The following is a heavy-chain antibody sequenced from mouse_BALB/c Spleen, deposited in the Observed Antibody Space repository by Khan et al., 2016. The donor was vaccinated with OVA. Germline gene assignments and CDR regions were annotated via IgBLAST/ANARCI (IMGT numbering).Heavy chain of an antibody. CDR2: ISSGGSYT. CDR3: AIQPGYYEGSAMDY. V-gene: IGHV5-6*01. J-gene: IGHJ4*01. CDR1: GFTFSSYG. D-gene: IGHD2-3*01. Sequence: EVELVESGGDLMKPGGSLKLSCAASGFTFSSYGMSWVRQTPDKRLEWVAAISSGGSYTYYPDSLKGRFTISRDNAKNTPYLQMSSLKSEDTAMYYCAIQPGYYEGSAMDYWGQGTSVTVSS.